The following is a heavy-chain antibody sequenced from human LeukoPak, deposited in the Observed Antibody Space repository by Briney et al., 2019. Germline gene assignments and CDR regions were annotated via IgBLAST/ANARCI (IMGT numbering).Heavy chain of an antibody. D-gene: IGHD1-26*01. CDR3: VRELWDLHSRVLDQ. J-gene: IGHJ4*02. CDR2: IQQVGSEK. V-gene: IGHV3-7*01. Sequence: GGSLRLSCAASGFSFTSYWMSWVGQAPGKGMEWVANIQQVGSEKYYVDSVKGRFTISRDNAKRSLYLQMSSLRAEDTAVYYCVRELWDLHSRVLDQSGQGTLVTVSS. CDR1: GFSFTSYW.